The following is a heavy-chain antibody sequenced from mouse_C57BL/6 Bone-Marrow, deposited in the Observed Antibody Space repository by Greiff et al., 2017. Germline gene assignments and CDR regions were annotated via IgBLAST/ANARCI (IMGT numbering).Heavy chain of an antibody. J-gene: IGHJ3*01. CDR1: GYTFTSYG. V-gene: IGHV1-81*01. Sequence: VQLQQSGAELARPGASVKLSCKASGYTFTSYGISWVKQRPGQGLAWIGEIYPRSGNTYYNEQFKGQATLTADKSSSTAYMELRSLTSEDSAVYFCARDPCIYYYGSSWFAYWGQGTLVTVSA. CDR3: ARDPCIYYYGSSWFAY. D-gene: IGHD1-1*01. CDR2: IYPRSGNT.